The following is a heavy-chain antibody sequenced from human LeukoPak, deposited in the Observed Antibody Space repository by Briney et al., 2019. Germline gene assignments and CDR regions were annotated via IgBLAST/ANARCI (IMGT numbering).Heavy chain of an antibody. D-gene: IGHD2-15*01. CDR3: ASLGGLGYYCYMDV. J-gene: IGHJ6*03. CDR1: GFTFSSYS. V-gene: IGHV3-21*01. CDR2: ISSSSSYI. Sequence: GGSLRLSCAASGFTFSSYSMNWVRQAPGKGLEWVSSISSSSSYIYYADSVKGRFTISRDNAKNSLYLQMNSLRAEDTAVYYCASLGGLGYYCYMDVWGKGTTVTVSS.